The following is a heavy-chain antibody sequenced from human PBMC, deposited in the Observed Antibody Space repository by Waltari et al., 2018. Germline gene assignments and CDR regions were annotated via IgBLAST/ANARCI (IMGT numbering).Heavy chain of an antibody. Sequence: QLQLQESGPGLVKPSETLSLTCTVSGGSISSSSYYWGWIRPPPGKGLEWIGSIYYSGSTYYNPSLKSRVTISVDTSKNQFSLKLSSVTAADTAVYYCARQPYYDFWSGYSLFGYWGQGTLVTVSS. CDR2: IYYSGST. CDR1: GGSISSSSYY. D-gene: IGHD3-3*01. J-gene: IGHJ4*02. V-gene: IGHV4-39*01. CDR3: ARQPYYDFWSGYSLFGY.